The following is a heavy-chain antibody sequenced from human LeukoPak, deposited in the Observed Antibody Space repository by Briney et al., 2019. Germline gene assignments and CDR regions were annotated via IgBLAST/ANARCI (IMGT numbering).Heavy chain of an antibody. V-gene: IGHV1-18*01. J-gene: IGHJ4*02. CDR2: ISAYNGNT. D-gene: IGHD6-13*01. Sequence: ASVKVSCKASGYTFTSYGISWVRQAPGQGREWMGWISAYNGNTNYAQKLQGRVTMTTDTSTSTAYMELRSLRSDDTAVYYCARGSDSSSWYFLDYWGQGTLVTVSS. CDR3: ARGSDSSSWYFLDY. CDR1: GYTFTSYG.